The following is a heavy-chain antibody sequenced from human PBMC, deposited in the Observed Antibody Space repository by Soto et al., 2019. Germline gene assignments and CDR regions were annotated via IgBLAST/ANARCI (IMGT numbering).Heavy chain of an antibody. CDR1: GGTFSSYA. V-gene: IGHV1-69*01. CDR2: IIPIVGTA. Sequence: QVQLVQSGAEVKKPGASVKVSCKASGGTFSSYAISWVRQAPGQGLEWMGGIIPIVGTANYAQKFQGRVTITADESTSTDYMELSSLRSEDTAVYDCASWWDYDVWSGYSRDDYYSGMDVWGQGTPVTVSS. D-gene: IGHD3-3*01. J-gene: IGHJ6*02. CDR3: ASWWDYDVWSGYSRDDYYSGMDV.